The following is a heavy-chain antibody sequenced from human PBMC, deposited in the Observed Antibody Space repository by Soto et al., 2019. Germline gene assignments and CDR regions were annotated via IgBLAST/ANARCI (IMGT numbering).Heavy chain of an antibody. J-gene: IGHJ4*02. CDR1: GFTFSSYA. V-gene: IGHV3-23*01. Sequence: EVQLLESGGGLVQPGGSLRLSCAASGFTFSSYAMSWVRQAPGKGLEWVSAISGSGGSTYYADSVKGRFTISRDNSKNTLYLHMNSLRAEETAVHYCAKVHFRTTQSTYYFDYWGQGTLVTVSS. CDR2: ISGSGGST. D-gene: IGHD3-3*02. CDR3: AKVHFRTTQSTYYFDY.